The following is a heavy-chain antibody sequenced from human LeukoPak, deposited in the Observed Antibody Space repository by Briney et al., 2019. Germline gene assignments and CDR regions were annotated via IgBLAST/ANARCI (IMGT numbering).Heavy chain of an antibody. CDR2: ISGSGGST. J-gene: IGHJ4*02. D-gene: IGHD2-8*01. CDR3: XRDATYCTNGVCYTRFDY. V-gene: IGHV3-23*01. CDR1: GFTFSSYA. Sequence: GGSLGLSCAASGFTFSSYAMSWVRQAPGKGLEWVSAISGSGGSTYYADSVKGRFTISRDNAKTSLYLEMNSLRAEDTAVYYCXRDATYCTNGVCYTRFDYWGQGTLVTVS.